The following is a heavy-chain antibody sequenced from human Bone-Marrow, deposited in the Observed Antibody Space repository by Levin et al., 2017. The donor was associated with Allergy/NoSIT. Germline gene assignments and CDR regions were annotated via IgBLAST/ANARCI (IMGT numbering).Heavy chain of an antibody. CDR3: AKVQDYYDRSGYSAFDY. D-gene: IGHD3-22*01. Sequence: GGSLRLSCAASGFTFSDYAMHWVRQAPGKGLEWVALISYDGSNKYQANSVRGRFTISRDNSKRTLYLQMNSLRADDTAVYYCAKVQDYYDRSGYSAFDYWGQGTLVTVSS. CDR2: ISYDGSNK. V-gene: IGHV3-30*18. J-gene: IGHJ4*02. CDR1: GFTFSDYA.